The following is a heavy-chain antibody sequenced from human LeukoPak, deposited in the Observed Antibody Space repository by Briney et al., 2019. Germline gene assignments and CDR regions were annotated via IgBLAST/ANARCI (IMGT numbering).Heavy chain of an antibody. V-gene: IGHV1-58*01. D-gene: IGHD3-10*01. CDR3: AVARGLTDPLDF. Sequence: GASVKVSCKASRFTFSRPTVQWVRQARGQRLEWIGWIVVGSGYTNYAQKFQERVTFTGDMSTGTVYMELSSLRSEDTAVYYCAVARGLTDPLDFWGQGTLVTVSS. CDR2: IVVGSGYT. CDR1: RFTFSRPT. J-gene: IGHJ4*02.